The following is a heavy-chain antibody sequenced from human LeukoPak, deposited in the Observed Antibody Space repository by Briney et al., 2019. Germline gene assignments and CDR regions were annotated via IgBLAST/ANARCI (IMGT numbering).Heavy chain of an antibody. D-gene: IGHD3-3*01. J-gene: IGHJ4*02. CDR2: ISSSGSTI. Sequence: GGSLRLSCAASGFTFSDYYMNWVRQAPGKGLEWVSYISSSGSTIYYADSVKGRFTISRDNAKNSLYLQMNSLRAEDTAVYYCARESLWSGYVFDYWGQGTLVTVSS. CDR1: GFTFSDYY. V-gene: IGHV3-11*04. CDR3: ARESLWSGYVFDY.